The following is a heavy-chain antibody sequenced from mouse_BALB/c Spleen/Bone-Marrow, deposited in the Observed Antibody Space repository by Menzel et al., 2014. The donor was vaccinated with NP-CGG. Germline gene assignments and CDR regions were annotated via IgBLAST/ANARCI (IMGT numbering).Heavy chain of an antibody. J-gene: IGHJ3*01. D-gene: IGHD1-1*01. V-gene: IGHV1-80*01. Sequence: VQLQQSGAELVRPGSSVKISCKASGYAFSRSWMNWVKQRPGRGLEWIGQIYPGDDDTNYSGKFKGRATLTADKSSGTAYMQLSGLTSEDSAVYFCAGSTPLAYWGQGTLVTVSA. CDR1: GYAFSRSW. CDR2: IYPGDDDT. CDR3: AGSTPLAY.